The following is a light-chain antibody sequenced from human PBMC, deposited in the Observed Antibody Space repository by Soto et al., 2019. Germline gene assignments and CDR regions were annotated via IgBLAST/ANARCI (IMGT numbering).Light chain of an antibody. CDR3: QQSYAIPLT. J-gene: IGKJ4*01. V-gene: IGKV1-39*01. Sequence: DIQMTQSPSSLSASVGDRVSITCRASQSISANLNWFQQKPGRAPNLLIYATSTLQTGVPSRFSGTRSGTDFTLTISTLQPADSATYYCQQSYAIPLTFGGGTKVDIK. CDR2: ATS. CDR1: QSISAN.